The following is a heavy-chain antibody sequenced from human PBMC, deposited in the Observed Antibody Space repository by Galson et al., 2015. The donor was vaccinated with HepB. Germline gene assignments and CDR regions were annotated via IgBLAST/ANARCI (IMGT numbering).Heavy chain of an antibody. CDR3: ARRELVGGDWYFDL. J-gene: IGHJ2*01. CDR2: IYPGDSDT. V-gene: IGHV5-51*03. Sequence: QSGAEAKKPGESLKIPCRGSEYSFTSYRIGWVRQMPGKGLEWIGIIYPGDSDTRYSPSFQGQVTISADKSISTAYLQWSSLKASDTATYYCARRELVGGDWYFDLWGRGTLVTVSS. CDR1: EYSFTSYR. D-gene: IGHD1-7*01.